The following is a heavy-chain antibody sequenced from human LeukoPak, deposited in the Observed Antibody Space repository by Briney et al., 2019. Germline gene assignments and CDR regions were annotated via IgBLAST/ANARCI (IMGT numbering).Heavy chain of an antibody. CDR2: ISGSGST. CDR1: GDSISYFY. J-gene: IGHJ5*02. D-gene: IGHD1-14*01. V-gene: IGHV4-4*07. Sequence: SETLSLTCSVSGDSISYFYWSWIRQAAGKGLEWIGRISGSGSTDYNASLKSRVTMSVDTSKNQLSLKVISVTAADTAVYYCARLNKPGWFDPWGQGTLVTVSS. CDR3: ARLNKPGWFDP.